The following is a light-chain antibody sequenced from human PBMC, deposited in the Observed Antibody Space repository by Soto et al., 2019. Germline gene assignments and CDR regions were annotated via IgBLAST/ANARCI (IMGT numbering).Light chain of an antibody. V-gene: IGLV2-8*01. CDR1: SSDVGGYNY. CDR2: EVS. J-gene: IGLJ2*01. Sequence: QSVLTQPPSASGSPGQSVTISCTGTSSDVGGYNYVSWYQQHPGKAPKLMIYEVSKRPSGVPDRFSGSKSGNTASLPVSGLQAEDEADYYCSSYAGSNGVVFGGGTKLTVL. CDR3: SSYAGSNGVV.